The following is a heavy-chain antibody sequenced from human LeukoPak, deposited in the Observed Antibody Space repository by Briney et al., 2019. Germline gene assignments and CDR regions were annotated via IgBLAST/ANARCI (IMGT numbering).Heavy chain of an antibody. Sequence: ASVKVSCKASGGTFSSYAISWVRQAPGQGLEWMGGIIPIFGTANYAQKFQGRVTITADKSTSTAYMELSSLRSEDTAVYYRARARAAEEDAFDIWGQGTMVTVSS. J-gene: IGHJ3*02. V-gene: IGHV1-69*06. CDR3: ARARAAEEDAFDI. D-gene: IGHD6-25*01. CDR1: GGTFSSYA. CDR2: IIPIFGTA.